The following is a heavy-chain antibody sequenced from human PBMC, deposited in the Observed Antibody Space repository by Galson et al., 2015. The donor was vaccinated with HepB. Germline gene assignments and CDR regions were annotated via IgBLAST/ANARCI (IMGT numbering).Heavy chain of an antibody. V-gene: IGHV3-30*18. D-gene: IGHD2-15*01. Sequence: SLRLSCAASGFTFSNYGMHWVRQAPGKGLEWVAVISYDGSNKYYTDSVKGRFTISRDDSKNTLYLQMNSLRAEDTAVYYCAKDHSYCSGGYCYPGSGYYMDVWGKGTTVTVSS. CDR1: GFTFSNYG. CDR2: ISYDGSNK. J-gene: IGHJ6*03. CDR3: AKDHSYCSGGYCYPGSGYYMDV.